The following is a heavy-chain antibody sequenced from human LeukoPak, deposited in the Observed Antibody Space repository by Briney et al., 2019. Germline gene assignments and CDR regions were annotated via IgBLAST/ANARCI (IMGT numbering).Heavy chain of an antibody. V-gene: IGHV3-48*01. J-gene: IGHJ4*02. CDR2: ISRSGSTK. CDR1: GFTFSSYT. Sequence: GGSLRLSCGASGFTFSSYTMNWVRQAPGKGLEWASYISRSGSTKYYAESVKGRFTISRDNAKNSLYLQMNTLGAEDTAVYYCARGASDTSGPKYWGRGTLVTVSS. D-gene: IGHD6-19*01. CDR3: ARGASDTSGPKY.